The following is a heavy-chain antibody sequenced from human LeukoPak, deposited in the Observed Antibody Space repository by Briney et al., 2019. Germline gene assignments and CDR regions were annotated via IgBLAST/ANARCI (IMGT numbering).Heavy chain of an antibody. J-gene: IGHJ4*02. D-gene: IGHD5-12*01. Sequence: GGSLRLSCAASGFTFSSYSMNWVRQAPGKGLESVSSISSSSSYIYYADSVKGRFTISRDNARKSLYLQMNSLRAEDTAVYYCARATRGGYDGYFDYWGQGTLVTVSS. CDR1: GFTFSSYS. CDR3: ARATRGGYDGYFDY. CDR2: ISSSSSYI. V-gene: IGHV3-21*01.